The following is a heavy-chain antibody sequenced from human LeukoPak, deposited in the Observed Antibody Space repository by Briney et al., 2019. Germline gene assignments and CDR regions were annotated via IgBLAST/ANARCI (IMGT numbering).Heavy chain of an antibody. V-gene: IGHV1-8*01. CDR2: MNPNSGNT. CDR1: GYTFTSYD. D-gene: IGHD3-3*01. Sequence: GASVKVSCKASGYTFTSYDINWVRQATGQGLEWMGWMNPNSGNTGYAQKFQGRITMTRNTSISTAYMELSSLGSEDTAVYYCARGRFFGVGINWFDPWGQGTLVTVSS. J-gene: IGHJ5*02. CDR3: ARGRFFGVGINWFDP.